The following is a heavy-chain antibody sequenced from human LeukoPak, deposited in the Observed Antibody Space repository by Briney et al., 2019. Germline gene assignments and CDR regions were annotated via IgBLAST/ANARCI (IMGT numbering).Heavy chain of an antibody. CDR2: FSYSGST. Sequence: SETLSLTCTVSGGSFSSYYWSWIRQPPGKGLEWIGYFSYSGSTNYNPSLKSRVTISVDTSKNQFSLKLSSATAADTAVYYCARGGDSRFDPWGQGTLVTVSS. J-gene: IGHJ5*02. CDR1: GGSFSSYY. D-gene: IGHD3-16*01. CDR3: ARGGDSRFDP. V-gene: IGHV4-59*01.